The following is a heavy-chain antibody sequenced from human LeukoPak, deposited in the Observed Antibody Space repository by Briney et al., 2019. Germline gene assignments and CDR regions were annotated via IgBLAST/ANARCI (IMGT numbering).Heavy chain of an antibody. CDR3: ARELSSSWYPAQYNWFDP. CDR2: IYTSGST. CDR1: GGSISSYY. Sequence: SETLSLTCTVSGGSISSYYWSWIRQPAGKGLEWIGRIYTSGSTTYNPSLKSRVTMSVDTSKNQFSLKLSSVTAADTAVYYCARELSSSWYPAQYNWFDPWGQGTLVTVSS. V-gene: IGHV4-4*07. J-gene: IGHJ5*02. D-gene: IGHD6-13*01.